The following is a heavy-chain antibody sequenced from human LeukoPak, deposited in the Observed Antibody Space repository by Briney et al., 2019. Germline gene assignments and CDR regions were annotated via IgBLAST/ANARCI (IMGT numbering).Heavy chain of an antibody. CDR3: ARQYCSSRSCYADAFDI. V-gene: IGHV3-7*01. J-gene: IGHJ3*02. D-gene: IGHD2-2*01. CDR1: EFTFSSYW. Sequence: QPAGSLRLSCAASEFTFSSYWMSWVRQAPDKGLEWVANIKQDGSEKYYVDSVKGRFTISRENAENSVLLQMNSLTAEDTAVYYSARQYCSSRSCYADAFDIWGQGTMVTVSS. CDR2: IKQDGSEK.